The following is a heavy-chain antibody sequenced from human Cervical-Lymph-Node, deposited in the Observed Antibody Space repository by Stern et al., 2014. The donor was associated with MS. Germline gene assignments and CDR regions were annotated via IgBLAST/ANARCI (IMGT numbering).Heavy chain of an antibody. CDR1: GDSISSSNW. CDR2: IYHAGTT. V-gene: IGHV4-4*02. D-gene: IGHD6-13*01. Sequence: QLQLQESGPGLVKPSGTLSLTCAVSGDSISSSNWWSWVRQSPGKGLEWVGDIYHAGTTNYNSTLKSRLTISADNSKNQFSLNWTSVTAADTAVYYCVRALGSSSFRYWFDPWGQGTLVIVSS. J-gene: IGHJ5*02. CDR3: VRALGSSSFRYWFDP.